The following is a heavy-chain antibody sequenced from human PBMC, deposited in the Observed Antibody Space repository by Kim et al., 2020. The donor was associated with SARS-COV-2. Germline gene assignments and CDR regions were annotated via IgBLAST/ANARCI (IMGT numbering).Heavy chain of an antibody. CDR3: AKGGKIVVVVAALSSPFDY. V-gene: IGHV3-23*01. CDR2: ISGSGGST. D-gene: IGHD2-15*01. J-gene: IGHJ4*02. Sequence: GGSLRLSCAASGFTFSSYAMSWVRQAPGKGLEWVSAISGSGGSTYYADSVKGRFTISRDNSKNTLYLQMNSLRAEDTAVYYCAKGGKIVVVVAALSSPFDYWGQGTLVTVSS. CDR1: GFTFSSYA.